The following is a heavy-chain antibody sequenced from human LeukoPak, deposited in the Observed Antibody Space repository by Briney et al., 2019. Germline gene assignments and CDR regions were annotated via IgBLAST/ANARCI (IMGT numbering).Heavy chain of an antibody. D-gene: IGHD3-3*01. CDR2: ISYDGSNK. CDR1: GFTFSSYA. CDR3: AREYYDFWSGYPRNSAFDY. Sequence: GGSLRLSCAASGFTFSSYAMHWVRQAPGKGLEWVAVISYDGSNKYYADSVKGRFTISRDNSKNTLYLQMNSLRAEDTAVYYCAREYYDFWSGYPRNSAFDYWGQGTLVTVSS. V-gene: IGHV3-30-3*01. J-gene: IGHJ4*02.